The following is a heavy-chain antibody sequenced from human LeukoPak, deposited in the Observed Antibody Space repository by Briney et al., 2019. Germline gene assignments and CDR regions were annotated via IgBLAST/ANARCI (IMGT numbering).Heavy chain of an antibody. CDR3: ARLYSSGHFDY. Sequence: ASVKVSCKASGYTFTSYYMHWVRQAPGQGLEWMGIINPSGGSTSCAQKFQGRVTMTRDTSTSTVYMELSSLRSEDTAVYYCARLYSSGHFDYWGQGTLVTVSS. CDR2: INPSGGST. CDR1: GYTFTSYY. J-gene: IGHJ4*02. V-gene: IGHV1-46*01. D-gene: IGHD6-19*01.